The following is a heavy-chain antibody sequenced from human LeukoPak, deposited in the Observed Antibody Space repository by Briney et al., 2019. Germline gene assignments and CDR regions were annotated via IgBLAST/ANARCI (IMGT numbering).Heavy chain of an antibody. J-gene: IGHJ4*02. V-gene: IGHV3-9*01. CDR2: ISWNSGSI. CDR3: AKFSSASSDLDY. Sequence: GGSLRLSCAASGFTFDDYAMHWVRQAPGKGLEWVSGISWNSGSIGYADSVKGRFTISRDNAKNSLYLQMNSLRAEDTALYYCAKFSSASSDLDYWGQGTLVTVSS. D-gene: IGHD6-13*01. CDR1: GFTFDDYA.